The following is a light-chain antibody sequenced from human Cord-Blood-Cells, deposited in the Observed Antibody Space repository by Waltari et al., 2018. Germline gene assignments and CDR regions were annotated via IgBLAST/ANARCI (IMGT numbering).Light chain of an antibody. CDR1: QSISSY. V-gene: IGKV1-39*01. Sequence: DIHMPQSQSSLSASVGDRDTITCRASQSISSYLNWYQQKQGKAPKLLIYAASSLQSGVPSRFSGSGSGTDFTLTISSLQPEDFATYYCQQSYSTPGTFGQGTKVEIK. J-gene: IGKJ1*01. CDR3: QQSYSTPGT. CDR2: AAS.